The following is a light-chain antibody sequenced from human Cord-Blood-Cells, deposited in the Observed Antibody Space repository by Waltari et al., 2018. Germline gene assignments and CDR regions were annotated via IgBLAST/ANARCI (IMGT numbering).Light chain of an antibody. CDR1: SSDVGGYNY. V-gene: IGLV2-14*01. CDR3: SSYTSSSTWV. Sequence: QSALTQPASVSGSPGQSITISCTGTSSDVGGYNYVSWYQPPPGKTPKLMIYDVSKTPSGVSNRFPCSKAGHTASLTISGLQAEDEADYYCSSYTSSSTWVFGGGTKLTVL. CDR2: DVS. J-gene: IGLJ3*02.